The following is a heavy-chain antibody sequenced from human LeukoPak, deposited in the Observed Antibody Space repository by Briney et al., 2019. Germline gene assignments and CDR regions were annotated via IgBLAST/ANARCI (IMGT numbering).Heavy chain of an antibody. J-gene: IGHJ4*02. CDR1: GYSFTSYW. CDR3: ATYWHHYDSSGYYPFDY. D-gene: IGHD3-22*01. CDR2: IYPGDSDT. V-gene: IGHV5-51*01. Sequence: GESLKISCKGSGYSFTSYWIGWVRQMPGKGLEWMGIIYPGDSDTRYSPSFQGQVTISADKSISTAYLQWSSLKASDTAMYYCATYWHHYDSSGYYPFDYWGQGTLVTVSS.